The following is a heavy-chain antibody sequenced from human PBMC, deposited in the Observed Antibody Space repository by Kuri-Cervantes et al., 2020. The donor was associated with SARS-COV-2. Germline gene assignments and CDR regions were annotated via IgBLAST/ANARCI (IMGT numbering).Heavy chain of an antibody. CDR1: GFTFSSYA. V-gene: IGHV3-30-3*01. Sequence: AESLTLSCAASGFTFSSYAMHWVRQAPGKGLEWVAVISYDGSSKYYADSVKGRFTISRDNSKNTLYLQMHSLRAEDTAVYYCAREAYYDFWSGYHTRTDYFDYWGQGTLVTVSS. J-gene: IGHJ4*02. CDR2: ISYDGSSK. D-gene: IGHD3-3*01. CDR3: AREAYYDFWSGYHTRTDYFDY.